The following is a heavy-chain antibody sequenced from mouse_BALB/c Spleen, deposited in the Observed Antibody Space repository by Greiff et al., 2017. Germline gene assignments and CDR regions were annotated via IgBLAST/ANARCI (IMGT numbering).Heavy chain of an antibody. CDR3: ALYDYYAMDY. D-gene: IGHD1-1*01. CDR2: IDPANGNT. Sequence: QLQQSGAELVKPGASVKLSCTASGFNIKDTYMHWVKQRPEQGLEWIGRIDPANGNTKYDPKFQGKATITADTSSNTAYLQLSSLTSEDTAVYYCALYDYYAMDYWGQGTSVTVSS. J-gene: IGHJ4*01. V-gene: IGHV14-3*02. CDR1: GFNIKDTY.